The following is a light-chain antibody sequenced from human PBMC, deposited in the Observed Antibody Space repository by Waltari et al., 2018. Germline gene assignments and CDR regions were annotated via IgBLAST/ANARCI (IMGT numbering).Light chain of an antibody. V-gene: IGLV2-14*01. CDR1: GSDVGGYDY. CDR3: SSYTSSGVV. Sequence: QSALTQPASVSGSPGQAIIISCTGTGSDVGGYDYVSWYQQYPGKAPRLIIYDVYHRHSVVSKRFSCSKSDNTASLTISGLQAEDESVYYCSSYTSSGVVFGGGTKLTVL. J-gene: IGLJ2*01. CDR2: DVY.